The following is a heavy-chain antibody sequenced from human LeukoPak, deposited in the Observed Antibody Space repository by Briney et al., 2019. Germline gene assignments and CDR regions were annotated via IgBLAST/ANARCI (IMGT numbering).Heavy chain of an antibody. CDR1: RASISSSSYY. J-gene: IGHJ5*01. D-gene: IGHD6-13*01. CDR3: ARHYYSSSWFDY. CDR2: LHLSGST. Sequence: SETLSLTCTVSRASISSSSYYWGWIRQPPGKGLEWIGSLHLSGSTFYNPSLQSRVTISVDTSKNHFSLRVSSVTVADTAVYYCARHYYSSSWFDYWGQGTLVTVSS. V-gene: IGHV4-39*01.